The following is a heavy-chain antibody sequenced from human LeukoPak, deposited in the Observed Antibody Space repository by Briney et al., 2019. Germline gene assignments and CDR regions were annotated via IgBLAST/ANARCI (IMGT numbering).Heavy chain of an antibody. J-gene: IGHJ4*02. Sequence: GGSLRLSCVVSGFTFKTYSMNWVRQAPGKGLEWVSSISSGGTYVDYADSVKGRFTISRDNAKNSLYLQMNSLRAEDTAVYYCARSLTIFGVSVGFDYWGQGTLVTVSS. V-gene: IGHV3-21*04. D-gene: IGHD3-3*01. CDR1: GFTFKTYS. CDR3: ARSLTIFGVSVGFDY. CDR2: ISSGGTYV.